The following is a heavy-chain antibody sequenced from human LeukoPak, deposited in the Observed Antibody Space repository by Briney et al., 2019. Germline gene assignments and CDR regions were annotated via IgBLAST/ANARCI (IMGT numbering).Heavy chain of an antibody. D-gene: IGHD3-22*01. CDR1: GFTFSSYA. CDR2: ISYDGSNK. Sequence: GGSLRLSCAASGFTFSSYAMHWVRQAPGKGLEWVAVISYDGSNKYYADSVKGRFTISRDNSKNTLYLQMNSLRAEDTAVYYCARERRGGNYYDSSGPPDYWGQGTLVTVSS. V-gene: IGHV3-30-3*01. J-gene: IGHJ4*02. CDR3: ARERRGGNYYDSSGPPDY.